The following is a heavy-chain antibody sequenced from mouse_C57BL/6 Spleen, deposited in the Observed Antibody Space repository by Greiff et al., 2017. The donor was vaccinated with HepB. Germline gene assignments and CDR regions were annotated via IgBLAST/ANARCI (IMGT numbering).Heavy chain of an antibody. CDR3: ARIFYDGYYYYAMDY. V-gene: IGHV1-64*01. CDR2: IHPNSGST. D-gene: IGHD2-3*01. Sequence: QVHVKQPGAELVKPGASVKLSCKASGYTFTSYWMHWVKQRPGQGLEWIGMIHPNSGSTNYNEKFKSKATLTVDKSSSTAYMQLSSLTSEDSAVYYCARIFYDGYYYYAMDYWGQGTSVTVSS. CDR1: GYTFTSYW. J-gene: IGHJ4*01.